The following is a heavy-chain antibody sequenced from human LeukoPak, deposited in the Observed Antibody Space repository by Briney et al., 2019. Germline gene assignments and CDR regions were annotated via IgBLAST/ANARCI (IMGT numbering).Heavy chain of an antibody. CDR3: TRPMYSGSYQGRYDY. V-gene: IGHV3-49*04. CDR2: IRSKAYGGTT. Sequence: GGSLRLSCTASGFTFGDYAMSWVRQAPGKGLEWVGFIRSKAYGGTTEYAASVRGRFTISRDDSKSIAYLQMNSLKTEDTAVYYCTRPMYSGSYQGRYDYWGQGTLVTVSS. D-gene: IGHD1-26*01. J-gene: IGHJ4*02. CDR1: GFTFGDYA.